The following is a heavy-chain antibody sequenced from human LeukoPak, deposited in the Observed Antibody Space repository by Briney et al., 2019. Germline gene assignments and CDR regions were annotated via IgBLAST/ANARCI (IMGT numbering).Heavy chain of an antibody. CDR2: MSYDGSNK. V-gene: IGHV3-30-3*01. CDR3: ARAGGDGYNYVGWYFDL. CDR1: EFTFSSYA. J-gene: IGHJ2*01. D-gene: IGHD5-24*01. Sequence: PGGSLRLSCAASEFTFSSYAMHWVRQAPGKGLEWVAVMSYDGSNKYYADSVKGRFTISRDNSKNTLYLQMNSLRAEDTAVYYCARAGGDGYNYVGWYFDLWGRGTLVTVSS.